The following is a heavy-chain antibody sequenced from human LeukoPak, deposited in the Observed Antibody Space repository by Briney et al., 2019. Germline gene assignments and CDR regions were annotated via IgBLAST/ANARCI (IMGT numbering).Heavy chain of an antibody. CDR3: ARVGGDYYDSSDIFDY. CDR2: ISAYNGNT. V-gene: IGHV1-18*01. Sequence: ASVKVSCKASGYTFTSYGISWVRQAPGQGLEWMGWISAYNGNTNYAQKLQGRVTMTTDTSTSTAYMELRSLRPDDTAVYYCARVGGDYYDSSDIFDYWGQGTLVTVSS. D-gene: IGHD3-22*01. J-gene: IGHJ4*02. CDR1: GYTFTSYG.